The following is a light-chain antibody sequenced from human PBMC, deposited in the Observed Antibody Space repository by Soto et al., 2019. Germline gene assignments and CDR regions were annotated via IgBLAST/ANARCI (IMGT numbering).Light chain of an antibody. CDR3: QQLRFYPST. Sequence: IQLSQSASSVYPSVAETFTIIXGXXXDIVIYLAWYQKKPGEAPKLLIXXGSTLYGGVPSRFSGSGSGTDFALTITSLPAEDSATYYCQQLRFYPSTFGGGTKVDIK. CDR1: XDIVIY. CDR2: XGS. J-gene: IGKJ4*01. V-gene: IGKV1-9*01.